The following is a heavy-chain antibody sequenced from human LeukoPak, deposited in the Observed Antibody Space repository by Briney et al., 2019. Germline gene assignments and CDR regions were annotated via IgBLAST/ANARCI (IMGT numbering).Heavy chain of an antibody. CDR3: ARDGSYYPY. Sequence: SETLSPTCTVSGGSISNYYWTWIRQPPGKGLEWIGYIHSSGSTNYNPSLKSRVTMSVDTSKSQFSVTLSSVTAADTAVYFCARDGSYYPYWGQGTLVTVSS. CDR2: IHSSGST. CDR1: GGSISNYY. J-gene: IGHJ4*02. V-gene: IGHV4-4*09. D-gene: IGHD1-26*01.